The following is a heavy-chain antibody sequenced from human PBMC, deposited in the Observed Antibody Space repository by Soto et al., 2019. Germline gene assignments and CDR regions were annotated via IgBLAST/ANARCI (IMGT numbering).Heavy chain of an antibody. CDR2: INPSGGST. V-gene: IGHV1-46*01. D-gene: IGHD6-6*01. CDR1: GYTFTSYY. CDR3: ASLVAARPERNEDGMDV. J-gene: IGHJ6*02. Sequence: QVQLVQSGAEVKKPGASVKVSCKASGYTFTSYYMHWVRQAPGQGLEWMGRINPSGGSTSYAQKFQGRVTMARDTSTSTVYMELSSLRSEDTAVYYCASLVAARPERNEDGMDVWGQGTTVTVSS.